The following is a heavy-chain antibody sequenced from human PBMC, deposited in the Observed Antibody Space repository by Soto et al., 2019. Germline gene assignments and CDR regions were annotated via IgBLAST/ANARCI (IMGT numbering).Heavy chain of an antibody. D-gene: IGHD3-9*01. Sequence: QVQLVQSGAEVKKPGSSVKVSCKASGGTFSSYAISWVRQAPGQGLEWMGGTIPIFGTANYAQKFQGRVTITADESTSTAYMELGSLRSEDTAVYYCARDGTYYDILTGHYYYYGMDVWGQGTTVTVSS. CDR1: GGTFSSYA. CDR3: ARDGTYYDILTGHYYYYGMDV. CDR2: TIPIFGTA. J-gene: IGHJ6*02. V-gene: IGHV1-69*01.